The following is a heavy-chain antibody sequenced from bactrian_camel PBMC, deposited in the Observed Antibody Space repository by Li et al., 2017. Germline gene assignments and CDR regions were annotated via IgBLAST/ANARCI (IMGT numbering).Heavy chain of an antibody. CDR3: VADPSVFPVCKIGVMRMDY. V-gene: IGHV3S53*01. Sequence: HVQLVESGGGLVQPGGSLRLSCAASGYIDNNYCMGWFRQAPGKQREGVAGIDRDGITSYADSVKGRFTISQDNAKSTLYLQMDNLKPEDTAMYYCVADPSVFPVCKIGVMRMDYRGQGTQVTVS. D-gene: IGHD1*01. CDR1: GYIDNNYC. CDR2: IDRDGIT. J-gene: IGHJ4*01.